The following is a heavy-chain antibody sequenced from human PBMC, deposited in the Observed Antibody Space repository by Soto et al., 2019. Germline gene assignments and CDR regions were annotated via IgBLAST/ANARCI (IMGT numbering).Heavy chain of an antibody. V-gene: IGHV3-48*03. Sequence: GGSLRLPSPASGFTFSSYEMNWVRQAPGKGLEWFSYISSSGSTIYYADSVRGRFTISRDNAKNSLYLQMNSLRAEDTAVYYCARVLSALGYRWFDPWGQGTLVTVAS. CDR2: ISSSGSTI. D-gene: IGHD2-15*01. CDR3: ARVLSALGYRWFDP. J-gene: IGHJ5*02. CDR1: GFTFSSYE.